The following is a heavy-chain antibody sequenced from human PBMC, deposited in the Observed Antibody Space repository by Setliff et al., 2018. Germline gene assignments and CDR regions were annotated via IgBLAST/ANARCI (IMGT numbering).Heavy chain of an antibody. CDR3: ARYDSSGYSENYYFDY. V-gene: IGHV4-39*07. D-gene: IGHD3-22*01. CDR1: GGSISTTDYY. Sequence: SETLSLTSTVSGGSISTTDYYWGWIRQPPGKGLEWIGCVYYSGNTYYSPSLKSRVTMFVDTSKDQFSLMLYSVTAADTAIYYCARYDSSGYSENYYFDYWGQGTLVTVSS. J-gene: IGHJ4*02. CDR2: VYYSGNT.